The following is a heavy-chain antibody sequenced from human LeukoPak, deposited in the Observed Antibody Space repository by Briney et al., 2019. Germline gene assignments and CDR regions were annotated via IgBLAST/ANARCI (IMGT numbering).Heavy chain of an antibody. CDR2: IYYSGST. J-gene: IGHJ4*02. V-gene: IGHV4-39*01. CDR1: GGSISCSSYY. D-gene: IGHD2-8*01. Sequence: SETLSLTCTVSGGSISCSSYYWGWIRQPPGKGLEWIGSIYYSGSTYYNPSLKSRVTISVDTSKNQFSLKLSSVTAADTAVYYCATNPKDIVLMVYFDYWGQGTLVTVSS. CDR3: ATNPKDIVLMVYFDY.